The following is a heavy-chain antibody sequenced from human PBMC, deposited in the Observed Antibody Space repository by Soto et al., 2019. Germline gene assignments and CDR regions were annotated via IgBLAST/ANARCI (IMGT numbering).Heavy chain of an antibody. J-gene: IGHJ4*02. CDR1: GGSISSGDYY. CDR3: ARAGEHYYDSSGYYDY. D-gene: IGHD3-22*01. Sequence: QVQLQESGPGLVKPSQTLSLTCTVSGGSISSGDYYWSWIRQPPGKGLEWIGYIYYSGSTYYNPSLKSRVTISVDTSKTQFSLKLSSVTAADTAVYYCARAGEHYYDSSGYYDYWGQGTLVTVSS. V-gene: IGHV4-30-4*01. CDR2: IYYSGST.